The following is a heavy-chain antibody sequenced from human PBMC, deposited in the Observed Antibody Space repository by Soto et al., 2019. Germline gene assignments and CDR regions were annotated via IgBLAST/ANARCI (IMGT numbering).Heavy chain of an antibody. CDR1: GFTFVDYA. CDR3: AKDAITMVRGVISYYGMDV. D-gene: IGHD3-10*01. J-gene: IGHJ6*02. CDR2: ISWNSGSI. V-gene: IGHV3-9*01. Sequence: GGSLRLSCAASGFTFVDYAMHWVRQAPGKGLEWVSGISWNSGSIGYADSVKGRFTISRDNAKNSLYPQMNSLRAEDTALYYCAKDAITMVRGVISYYGMDVWGQGTTVTAP.